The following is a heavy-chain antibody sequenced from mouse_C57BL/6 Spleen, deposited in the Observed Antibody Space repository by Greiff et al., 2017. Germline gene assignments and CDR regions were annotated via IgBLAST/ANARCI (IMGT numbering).Heavy chain of an antibody. D-gene: IGHD2-4*01. J-gene: IGHJ3*01. CDR3: TRPYYDDAPAWFAY. V-gene: IGHV3-6*01. CDR1: GYSITSGYY. CDR2: ISYDGSN. Sequence: DVQLQESGPGLVKPSQSLSLTCSVTGYSITSGYYWNWIRQFPGNKLEWMGYISYDGSNNYNPSLKNRISITRDTSKNQFFLKLNSVTTEDTATYYCTRPYYDDAPAWFAYWGQGTLVTVSA.